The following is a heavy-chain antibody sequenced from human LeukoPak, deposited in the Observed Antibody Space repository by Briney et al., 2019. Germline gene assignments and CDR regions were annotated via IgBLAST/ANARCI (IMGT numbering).Heavy chain of an antibody. CDR3: ARAYCGGDCYSRAMDY. Sequence: GGSLRLSCTASGFTFSRFWMHWVRQAPGKGLEWVSRINDDGRSTSYADSVKGRFTISRDNAKNTLYLQMNSLRAEDTAVYFCARAYCGGDCYSRAMDYWGQGTLVTVSS. J-gene: IGHJ4*02. V-gene: IGHV3-74*01. CDR2: INDDGRST. CDR1: GFTFSRFW. D-gene: IGHD2-21*02.